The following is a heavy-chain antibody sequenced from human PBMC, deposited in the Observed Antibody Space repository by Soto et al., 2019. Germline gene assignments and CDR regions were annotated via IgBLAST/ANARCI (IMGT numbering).Heavy chain of an antibody. CDR2: ISYDGSNK. CDR1: GFTFSSYA. Sequence: QVQLVESGGGVVQPGRSLRLSCAASGFTFSSYAMHWVRQAPGKGLEWVAVISYDGSNKYYADSVKGRFTISRDNSKNTLYLQMNSLRAEDTAVYYCARVLSPGYSYGQPYYYYYGMDVW. V-gene: IGHV3-30-3*01. J-gene: IGHJ6*01. CDR3: ARVLSPGYSYGQPYYYYYGMDV. D-gene: IGHD5-18*01.